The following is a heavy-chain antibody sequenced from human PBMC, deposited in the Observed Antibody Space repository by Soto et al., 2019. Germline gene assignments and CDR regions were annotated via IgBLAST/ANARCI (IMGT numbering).Heavy chain of an antibody. CDR1: GYTFTSYY. CDR2: INPSGGST. V-gene: IGHV1-46*01. CDR3: ARLEGYCSGGSCREPRPRDY. J-gene: IGHJ4*02. Sequence: QVQLVQSGAEVKKPGASVKVSCKASGYTFTSYYMHWVRQAPGQGLEWMGIINPSGGSTSYAQKFQGRVTMTWDTSTSTVYMELSSLRSEDTAVYYCARLEGYCSGGSCREPRPRDYWGQGTLVTVSS. D-gene: IGHD2-15*01.